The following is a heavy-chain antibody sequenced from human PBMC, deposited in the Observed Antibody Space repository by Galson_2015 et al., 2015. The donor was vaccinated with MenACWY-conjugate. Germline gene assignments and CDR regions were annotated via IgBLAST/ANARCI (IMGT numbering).Heavy chain of an antibody. Sequence: SLRLSCAASGFTFGDYGMNWVRQVPGKGPEWVANIKQDGSEKYYVDSVRGRFTISRDNAKSSLFLQMNSLRVEDTAVYYCARDLGFYCSHNDCYSPYWGQGTLLTVSS. D-gene: IGHD2-15*01. J-gene: IGHJ4*02. CDR3: ARDLGFYCSHNDCYSPY. CDR2: IKQDGSEK. CDR1: GFTFGDYG. V-gene: IGHV3-7*03.